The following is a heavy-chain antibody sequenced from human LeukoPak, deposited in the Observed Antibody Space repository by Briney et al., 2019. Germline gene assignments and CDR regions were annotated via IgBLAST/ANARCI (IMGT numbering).Heavy chain of an antibody. CDR3: APLSDRNFYYSYGMDV. D-gene: IGHD1-14*01. Sequence: GGSLRLSCAASGFTLSTYEMNWVRQAPGKGLEWVAYIGRYGVTTYYADSVKGRFTISGDNAKNSLNLQMNSLRAEDTAVYYCAPLSDRNFYYSYGMDVWGQGTTVTV. CDR2: IGRYGVTT. CDR1: GFTLSTYE. J-gene: IGHJ6*02. V-gene: IGHV3-48*03.